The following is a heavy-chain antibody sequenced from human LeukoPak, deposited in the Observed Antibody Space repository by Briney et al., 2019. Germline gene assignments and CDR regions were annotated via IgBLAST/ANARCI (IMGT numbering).Heavy chain of an antibody. D-gene: IGHD3-10*01. CDR3: ARVGQWFGELLAFDY. CDR1: GFTFSSYS. J-gene: IGHJ4*02. Sequence: PGGSLRLSCAASGFTFSSYSMNWVRQAPGKGLEWVSSISSSSSYIYYADSVKGRFTISRDNAKNSLYLQMNSLRAEDTAVYYCARVGQWFGELLAFDYWGQGTLVTVSS. CDR2: ISSSSSYI. V-gene: IGHV3-21*01.